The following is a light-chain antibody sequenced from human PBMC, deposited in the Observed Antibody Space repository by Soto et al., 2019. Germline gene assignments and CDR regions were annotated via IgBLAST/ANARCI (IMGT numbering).Light chain of an antibody. CDR3: QQGHTFPLT. CDR1: QDISVW. Sequence: DIQMTQSPSSVSASVGDRVTITCRASQDISVWLAWHQQKPGKAPKLLIYAATTLHSGVPSRFSGSGSGTDFTLTISSLQPEDFATYYCQQGHTFPLTFGGGTKVEIK. J-gene: IGKJ4*01. CDR2: AAT. V-gene: IGKV1-12*01.